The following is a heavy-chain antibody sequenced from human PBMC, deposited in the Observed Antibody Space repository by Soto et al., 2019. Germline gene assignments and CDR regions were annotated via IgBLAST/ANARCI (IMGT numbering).Heavy chain of an antibody. V-gene: IGHV1-69*06. CDR1: GGTFTNYT. CDR2: IIPMFGTT. CDR3: AIGIELRYFDWPFEY. D-gene: IGHD3-9*01. J-gene: IGHJ4*02. Sequence: QVQLVQSGAEVKKPGSSVKVSCKASGGTFTNYTISWVRQAPGQGLEWMGGIIPMFGTTNHAQKFQGRVTINANKSTTTAHMELSSLRSEDTAVHYCAIGIELRYFDWPFEYWGQGTLVTVSS.